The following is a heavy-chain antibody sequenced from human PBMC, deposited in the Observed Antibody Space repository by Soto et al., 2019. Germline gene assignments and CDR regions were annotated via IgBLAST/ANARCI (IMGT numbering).Heavy chain of an antibody. Sequence: GALVKVSCKSSGYTFTSYYMHCVRQAPGQGLEWMGIINPSGGSTSYAQKFQGRVTMTRDTSTSTVYMELSSLRSEDTAVYYCARTGYCSGGSCYSVGFDYYYGMDVWGQGTTVTVSS. CDR3: ARTGYCSGGSCYSVGFDYYYGMDV. D-gene: IGHD2-15*01. CDR2: INPSGGST. J-gene: IGHJ6*02. CDR1: GYTFTSYY. V-gene: IGHV1-46*01.